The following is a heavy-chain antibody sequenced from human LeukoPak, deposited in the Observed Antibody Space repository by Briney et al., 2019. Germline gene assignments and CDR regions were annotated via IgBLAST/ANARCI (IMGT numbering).Heavy chain of an antibody. V-gene: IGHV3-74*01. CDR1: GFTLSTYW. CDR3: ARASGYYDSSGYYNGMDV. CDR2: INSDESST. Sequence: TGGSLRLSCAASGFTLSTYWMHWVRQVPGKGLVWVSRINSDESSTSYADSVTGRFTISRDNARNTLYLQMNSLRAEDTAVYYCARASGYYDSSGYYNGMDVWGQGTLVTVSS. J-gene: IGHJ6*02. D-gene: IGHD3-22*01.